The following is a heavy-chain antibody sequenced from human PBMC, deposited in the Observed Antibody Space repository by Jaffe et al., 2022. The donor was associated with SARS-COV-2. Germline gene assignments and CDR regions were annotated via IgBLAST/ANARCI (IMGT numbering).Heavy chain of an antibody. CDR3: ARGGGVYCSGGSCYSVGFDY. CDR1: GYTFTSYY. J-gene: IGHJ4*02. CDR2: INPSGGST. V-gene: IGHV1-46*04. D-gene: IGHD2-15*01. Sequence: QVQLVQSGAEVKKPGASVKVSCKASGYTFTSYYMHWVRQAPGQGLEWMGIINPSGGSTSYAQKLQGRVTMTRDTSTSTVYMELSSLRSEDTAVYYCARGGGVYCSGGSCYSVGFDYWGQGTLVTVSS.